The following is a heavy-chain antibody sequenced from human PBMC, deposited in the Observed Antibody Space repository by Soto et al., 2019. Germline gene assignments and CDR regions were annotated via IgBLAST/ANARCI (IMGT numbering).Heavy chain of an antibody. V-gene: IGHV1-2*04. J-gene: IGHJ6*02. D-gene: IGHD3-9*01. Sequence: QVQLVQSGAEVKKPGASVKVSCKASGYTFTGYYMHWVRQAPGQGLEWMGWINPNSGGTNYAQKFQGWVTMTRDTSISTAYMELSRLRSDDTAVYYCAREGLGIPTDWPSYGMDVWGQGTTVTVSS. CDR3: AREGLGIPTDWPSYGMDV. CDR2: INPNSGGT. CDR1: GYTFTGYY.